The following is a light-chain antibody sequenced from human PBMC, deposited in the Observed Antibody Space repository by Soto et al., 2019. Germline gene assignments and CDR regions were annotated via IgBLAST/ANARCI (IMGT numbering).Light chain of an antibody. CDR3: QQCDRSPWT. J-gene: IGKJ1*01. Sequence: EIVLTQSPGTLSLSPGERATLSCRASQSVSNNYLAWYQQKPGQAPRLLIYGASNRATGIPDRFSGSGSGTDFTLTISRLEPEDFAVYYCQQCDRSPWTFGQGTKVDIK. CDR2: GAS. V-gene: IGKV3-20*01. CDR1: QSVSNNY.